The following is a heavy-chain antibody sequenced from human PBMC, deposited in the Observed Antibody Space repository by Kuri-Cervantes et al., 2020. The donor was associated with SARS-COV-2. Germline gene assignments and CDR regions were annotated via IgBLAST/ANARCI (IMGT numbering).Heavy chain of an antibody. V-gene: IGHV4-39*02. CDR1: GFTFSSYG. D-gene: IGHD5-18*01. CDR3: ARESGYSYGGGLFDY. Sequence: GSLRLSCAASGFTFSSYGMHWVRQAPGKGLEWIGSIYYSGSTYYNPSLKSRVTISVDTSKNQFSLKLSSVTAADTAVYYCARESGYSYGGGLFDYWGQGALVTVSS. J-gene: IGHJ4*02. CDR2: IYYSGST.